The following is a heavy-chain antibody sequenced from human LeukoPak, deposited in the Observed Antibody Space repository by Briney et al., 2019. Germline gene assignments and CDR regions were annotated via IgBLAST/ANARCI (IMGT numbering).Heavy chain of an antibody. CDR1: GFTFDDYG. CDR3: ARDATYYYDSSGYYPIDY. D-gene: IGHD3-22*01. V-gene: IGHV3-20*04. J-gene: IGHJ4*02. Sequence: GGSLRLSCAASGFTFDDYGMSWVRQAPGKGLEWVSSINWNGGSTGYADSVKGRFTISRDNAKNSLYLQMNSLRAEDTALYYCARDATYYYDSSGYYPIDYWGQGTLVTVSS. CDR2: INWNGGST.